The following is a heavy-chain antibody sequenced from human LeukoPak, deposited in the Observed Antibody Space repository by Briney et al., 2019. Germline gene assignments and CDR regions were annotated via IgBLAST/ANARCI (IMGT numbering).Heavy chain of an antibody. V-gene: IGHV4-39*07. Sequence: SETLSLTCTVSSGSISSSTYYWGWIRQPPGKGLEWIGTIYYSGNTYYNPSLESRVTISVDTSKNHFSLKLSSVTAADTAVYYCARYGSGTYGAYYYGMDVWGQGTTVTVSS. J-gene: IGHJ6*02. D-gene: IGHD3-10*01. CDR2: IYYSGNT. CDR3: ARYGSGTYGAYYYGMDV. CDR1: SGSISSSTYY.